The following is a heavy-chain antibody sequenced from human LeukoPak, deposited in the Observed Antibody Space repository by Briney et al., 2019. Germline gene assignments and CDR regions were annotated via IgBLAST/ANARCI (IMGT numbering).Heavy chain of an antibody. CDR3: VREQKDFWGGYHEI. D-gene: IGHD3-3*01. J-gene: IGHJ4*02. V-gene: IGHV3-53*01. Sequence: GGSLRLSCAASGFIVRSNYMSWVRQAPGKGLEWVSVIYSGGSTYYADSVKGRFTISRDKSKNTLHLQMNSLRAEDTAVYYCVREQKDFWGGYHEIWGQGTLVTVSS. CDR1: GFIVRSNY. CDR2: IYSGGST.